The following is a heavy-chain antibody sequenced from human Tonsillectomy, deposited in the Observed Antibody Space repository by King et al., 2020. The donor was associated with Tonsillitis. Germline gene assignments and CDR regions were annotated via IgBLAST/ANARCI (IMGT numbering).Heavy chain of an antibody. CDR3: AGDTVPAGMGTYYYYYYMDV. Sequence: VQLVESGGGVVQPGRSLRLSCAASGFTFSSFAMHWVRQAPGKGLEWVAIISYDGSSKYYADSVKGRFTISRDNSKNTLYLQMNSLRAEDTAVYFCAGDTVPAGMGTYYYYYYMDVWGKGTTVTVSS. D-gene: IGHD2-2*01. CDR1: GFTFSSFA. J-gene: IGHJ6*03. CDR2: ISYDGSSK. V-gene: IGHV3-30-3*01.